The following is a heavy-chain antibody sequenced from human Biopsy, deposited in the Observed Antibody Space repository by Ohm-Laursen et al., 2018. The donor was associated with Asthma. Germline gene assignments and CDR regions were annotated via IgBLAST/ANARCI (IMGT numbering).Heavy chain of an antibody. CDR3: ARGQKSAGDRWFDP. CDR2: INPNSGGT. V-gene: IGHV1-2*06. CDR1: GYTFIGCP. Sequence: ASVKASCKASGYTFIGCPIHWMRQAPGHGLEWLGRINPNSGGTNYAQKFQGRVTMTRDTSISTAYMEVSRLRSDDTAVYYCARGQKSAGDRWFDPWGQGTLVTVSS. D-gene: IGHD6-13*01. J-gene: IGHJ5*02.